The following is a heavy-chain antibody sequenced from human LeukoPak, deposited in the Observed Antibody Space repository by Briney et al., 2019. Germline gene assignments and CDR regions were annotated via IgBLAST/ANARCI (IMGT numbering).Heavy chain of an antibody. J-gene: IGHJ4*02. CDR1: GFTFSSYE. Sequence: GGSLRLSCAASGFTFSSYEMNWVRQAPGKGLEWVSSIDSSGGYMFYADSVKGRFTISRDNAKNTLYLQMNSLRVEDTALYYCGRGKSPAAVDDWGQGTLVTVPS. CDR2: IDSSGGYM. CDR3: GRGKSPAAVDD. V-gene: IGHV3-21*01. D-gene: IGHD2-2*01.